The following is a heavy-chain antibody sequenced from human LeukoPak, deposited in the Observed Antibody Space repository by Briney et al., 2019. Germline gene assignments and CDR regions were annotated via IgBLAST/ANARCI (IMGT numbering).Heavy chain of an antibody. Sequence: GASVTVSFKTSGYIFTNYDINWVRQATGHGLEWMGWMNPENSGTQPAQKFQGRLIMTMDASAGTAYMELSSLTSDDTAVYYCARFVRHQLPTTDYWGQGTLVTVSS. J-gene: IGHJ4*02. CDR2: MNPENSGT. D-gene: IGHD2-2*01. CDR3: ARFVRHQLPTTDY. CDR1: GYIFTNYD. V-gene: IGHV1-8*01.